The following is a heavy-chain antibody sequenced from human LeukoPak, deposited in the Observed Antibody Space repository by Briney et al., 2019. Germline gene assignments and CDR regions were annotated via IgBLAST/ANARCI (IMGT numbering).Heavy chain of an antibody. CDR1: GGSISSSSYY. V-gene: IGHV4-39*07. Sequence: KPSETLSLTCTVSGGSISSSSYYWSWIRQPPGKGLEWIGDINHSGSNNLNPSLKSRVSISVDTSNNQFSLKLSSVTAADTAVYYCARGPSVEVYHYHYYMDVWGKGTTVTVSS. D-gene: IGHD2-15*01. CDR3: ARGPSVEVYHYHYYMDV. J-gene: IGHJ6*03. CDR2: INHSGSN.